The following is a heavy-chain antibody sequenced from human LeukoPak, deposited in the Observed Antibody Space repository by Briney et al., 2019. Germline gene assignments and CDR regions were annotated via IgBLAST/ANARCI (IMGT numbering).Heavy chain of an antibody. CDR2: ISAYNGNT. CDR1: GYTFTSYG. D-gene: IGHD6-19*01. J-gene: IGHJ4*02. CDR3: ARDPAARSPHIAVAGPFDY. V-gene: IGHV1-18*01. Sequence: GASVKVSCKASGYTFTSYGISWVRQAPGQGLEWMGWISAYNGNTNYAQKLQGRVTMTTDTSTSTAYMELRSLRSDDTAVYYCARDPAARSPHIAVAGPFDYWGQGTLVTVSS.